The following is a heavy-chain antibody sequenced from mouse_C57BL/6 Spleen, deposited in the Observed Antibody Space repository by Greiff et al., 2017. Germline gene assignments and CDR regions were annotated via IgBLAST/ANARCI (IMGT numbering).Heavy chain of an antibody. Sequence: QVQLQQSGAELVRPGTSVKLSCKASGYTFTSYWMHWVKQRPGQGLEWIGVIDPSDSYTNYNQKFKGKATLTVDTSSSTAYMQLSSLTSEDSAVYYCARNDYYAMDYWGQGTSVTVSS. V-gene: IGHV1-59*01. CDR1: GYTFTSYW. J-gene: IGHJ4*01. CDR2: IDPSDSYT. CDR3: ARNDYYAMDY.